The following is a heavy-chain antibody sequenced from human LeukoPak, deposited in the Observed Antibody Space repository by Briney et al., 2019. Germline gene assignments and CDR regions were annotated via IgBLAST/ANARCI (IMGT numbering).Heavy chain of an antibody. CDR3: ARGKQQLVPPFDY. CDR1: GGSISSSNW. V-gene: IGHV4-4*02. J-gene: IGHJ4*02. D-gene: IGHD6-13*01. CDR2: IHHSGEI. Sequence: PSETLSLTCGVSGGSISSSNWWGWVRQPPGKGLEWIGEIHHSGEINYNPSLKNRVTISLDKSKNQFSLKLTSVTAADTAIYYCARGKQQLVPPFDYWGQGALVTVSS.